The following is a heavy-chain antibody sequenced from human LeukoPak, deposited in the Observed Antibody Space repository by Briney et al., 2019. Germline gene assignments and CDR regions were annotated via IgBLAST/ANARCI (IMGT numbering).Heavy chain of an antibody. V-gene: IGHV3-23*01. D-gene: IGHD3-22*01. Sequence: GGSLGLSCAASGFTFSSYAMSWVRQAPGKGLEWVSAISGSGGSTYYADSVKGRFTISRDNSKNTLYLQMNSLRAEDTAVYYCAKRPHSGLYYFNYWGQGTLVTVSS. CDR3: AKRPHSGLYYFNY. CDR2: ISGSGGST. CDR1: GFTFSSYA. J-gene: IGHJ4*02.